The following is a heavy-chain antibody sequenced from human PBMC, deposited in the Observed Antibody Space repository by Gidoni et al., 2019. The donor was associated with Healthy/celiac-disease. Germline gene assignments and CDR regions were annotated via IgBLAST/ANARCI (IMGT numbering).Heavy chain of an antibody. CDR1: GGSISSSSYY. V-gene: IGHV4-39*01. J-gene: IGHJ4*02. CDR3: ASHGIPDYFDY. D-gene: IGHD1-20*01. CDR2: IYYSGST. Sequence: QLQLQESGPGLVKPSETLSLTCTVSGGSISSSSYYWGWIRQPPGKGLEWIGGIYYSGSTYYNPSLKSRVTISVDTSKNQFSLKLSSVTAADTAVYYCASHGIPDYFDYWGQGTLVTVSS.